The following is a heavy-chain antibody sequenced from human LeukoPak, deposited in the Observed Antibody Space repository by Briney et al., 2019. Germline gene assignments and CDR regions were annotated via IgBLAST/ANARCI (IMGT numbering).Heavy chain of an antibody. CDR3: ARLTYDTSVYYYYYFYMDV. CDR2: ISAYNGDT. Sequence: ASVKVSCKASGYTFTNYGISWVRQAPGQGLEWMGWISAYNGDTNYAQKLQGRVTMTTDTSTSTAYMELRSLRSDDTAVYYCARLTYDTSVYYYYYFYMDVWGQGTLVTVSS. CDR1: GYTFTNYG. J-gene: IGHJ6*03. V-gene: IGHV1-18*01. D-gene: IGHD3-22*01.